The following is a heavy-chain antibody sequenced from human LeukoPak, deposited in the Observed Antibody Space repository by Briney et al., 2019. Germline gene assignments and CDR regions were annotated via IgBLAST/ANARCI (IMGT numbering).Heavy chain of an antibody. Sequence: GASVKVSCKASGYTFTGYCMHWVRQAPGQGLEWMGWINPNSGGTNYAQKFQGRVTMTRDTSISTAYMELSRLRSDDTAVYYCARDRETYYYMDVWGKGTTVTTSS. J-gene: IGHJ6*03. V-gene: IGHV1-2*02. D-gene: IGHD5-24*01. CDR1: GYTFTGYC. CDR3: ARDRETYYYMDV. CDR2: INPNSGGT.